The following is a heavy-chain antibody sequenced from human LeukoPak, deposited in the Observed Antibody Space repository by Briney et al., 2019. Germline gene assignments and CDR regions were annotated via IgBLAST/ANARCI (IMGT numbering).Heavy chain of an antibody. Sequence: GGSLRLSCAASGFTFSSYEMNWVRQAPGKGLEWVSYISSSGSYIYYADSVKGRFTISRDNAKNSLYLQMNSLRAEDTAVYYCANHYGDYLYYFDYWGQGTLVTVSS. J-gene: IGHJ4*02. CDR1: GFTFSSYE. CDR3: ANHYGDYLYYFDY. CDR2: ISSSGSYI. V-gene: IGHV3-21*05. D-gene: IGHD4-17*01.